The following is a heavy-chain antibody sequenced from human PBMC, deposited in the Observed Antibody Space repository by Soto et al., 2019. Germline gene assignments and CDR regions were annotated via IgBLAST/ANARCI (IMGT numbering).Heavy chain of an antibody. CDR2: ISAYNGNT. D-gene: IGHD6-19*01. J-gene: IGHJ6*02. CDR1: GYTFTSYG. Sequence: VASVKVSCKASGYTFTSYGISWVRQAPGQGLEWMGWISAYNGNTNYAQKLQGRVTMTTDTSTSTAYMELRSLRSDDTAVYYCGRSGWYPFDYYYYGMDVWGQGTTVTVSS. CDR3: GRSGWYPFDYYYYGMDV. V-gene: IGHV1-18*04.